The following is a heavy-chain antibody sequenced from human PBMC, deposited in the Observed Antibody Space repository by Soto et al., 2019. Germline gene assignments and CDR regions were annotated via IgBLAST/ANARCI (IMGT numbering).Heavy chain of an antibody. CDR1: GFTFSDYY. V-gene: IGHV3-11*04. D-gene: IGHD4-4*01. CDR2: IGTRGRTI. CDR3: ARDPAIYSGKFDYGLDV. Sequence: QVQLVESGGGLVKPGGSLRLSCAASGFTFSDYYMSWIRQAPGKGLEWVSYIGTRGRTIYYADSVKGRFTISRDNAKNSLYLQMNSLRAEDTAVYYCARDPAIYSGKFDYGLDVWGQGTTVTVSS. J-gene: IGHJ6*02.